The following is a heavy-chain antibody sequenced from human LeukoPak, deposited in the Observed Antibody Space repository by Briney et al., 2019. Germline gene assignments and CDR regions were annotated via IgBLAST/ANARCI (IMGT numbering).Heavy chain of an antibody. CDR2: FDPEDGET. V-gene: IGHV1-24*01. Sequence: ASVKVSCKVSGYTLTELSMHWVRQAPGKGLEWMGGFDPEDGETIYAQKFQGRVTMTEDASTDTAYTELSSLRSEDTAVYYCATLRICSGPCGYFDYWGQGTLVTVSS. J-gene: IGHJ4*02. CDR1: GYTLTELS. D-gene: IGHD6-19*01. CDR3: ATLRICSGPCGYFDY.